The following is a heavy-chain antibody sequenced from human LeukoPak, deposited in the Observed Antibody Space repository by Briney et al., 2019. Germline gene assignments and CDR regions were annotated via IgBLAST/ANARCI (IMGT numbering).Heavy chain of an antibody. J-gene: IGHJ4*02. CDR3: ARGGIAAAGVDY. V-gene: IGHV1-8*01. Sequence: ASVKDTCKASGYTFTSYDINWVRQATGQWLEWMGWMNPNSGNTGYAEKFQGRVTMTRGTSMSTVYMELSSLTSEDTAVYYCARGGIAAAGVDYWGQGTLVTVSS. CDR1: GYTFTSYD. D-gene: IGHD6-13*01. CDR2: MNPNSGNT.